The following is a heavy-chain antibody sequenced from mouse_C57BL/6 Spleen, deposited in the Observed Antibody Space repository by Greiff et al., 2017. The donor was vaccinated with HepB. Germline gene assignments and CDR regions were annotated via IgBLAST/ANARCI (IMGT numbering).Heavy chain of an antibody. CDR1: GFNIKDYY. J-gene: IGHJ2*01. Sequence: EVKVVESGAELVRPGASVKLSCTASGFNIKDYYMHWVKQRPEQGLEWIGRIDPEDGDTEYAPKFQGKATMTADTSSNTAYLQLSILTSEDTAVYYCTGGLRRGFDYWGQGTTLTVSS. CDR2: IDPEDGDT. CDR3: TGGLRRGFDY. D-gene: IGHD2-4*01. V-gene: IGHV14-1*01.